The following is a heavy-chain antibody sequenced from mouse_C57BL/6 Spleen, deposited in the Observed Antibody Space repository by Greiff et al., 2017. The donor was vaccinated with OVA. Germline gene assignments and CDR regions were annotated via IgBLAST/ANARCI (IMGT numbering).Heavy chain of an antibody. CDR1: GYTFTDHT. V-gene: IGHV1-78*01. CDR3: ARWQYDYDDEAYAMDY. D-gene: IGHD2-4*01. J-gene: IGHJ4*01. Sequence: QVQLQQSDAELVKPGASVKISCKVSGYTFTDHTIHWMKQRPEQGLEWIGYIYPRDGSTKYNEKFKGKATLTADKSSSTAYMQLNSLTSEDSAVYFCARWQYDYDDEAYAMDYWGQGTSVTVSS. CDR2: IYPRDGST.